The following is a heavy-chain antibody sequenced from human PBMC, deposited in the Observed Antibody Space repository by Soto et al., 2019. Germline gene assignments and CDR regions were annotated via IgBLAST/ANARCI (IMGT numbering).Heavy chain of an antibody. V-gene: IGHV4-30-2*01. D-gene: IGHD6-19*01. CDR2: IYHSGST. CDR3: ARGPLYSSGWAFDY. CDR1: GGSISSGGYS. J-gene: IGHJ4*02. Sequence: LSLTCAVSGGSISSGGYSWSWIRQPPGKGLEWIGYIYHSGSTYYNPSLKSRVTISVDRSKNQFSLKLSSVTAADTAVYYCARGPLYSSGWAFDYWGQGTLVTVSS.